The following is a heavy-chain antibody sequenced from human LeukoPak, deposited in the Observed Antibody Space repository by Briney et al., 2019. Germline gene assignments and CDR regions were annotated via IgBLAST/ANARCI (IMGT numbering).Heavy chain of an antibody. Sequence: GASVKVSCEASGYTFTSYGISWVRQAPGQGLEWMGWISAYSGNTNYAQKLQGRVTMTTDTSTSTAYMELRSLRSDDTAVYYCARVAMTTVVTGWPIDAFDIWGQGTMVTVSS. CDR2: ISAYSGNT. D-gene: IGHD4-23*01. V-gene: IGHV1-18*01. CDR1: GYTFTSYG. J-gene: IGHJ3*02. CDR3: ARVAMTTVVTGWPIDAFDI.